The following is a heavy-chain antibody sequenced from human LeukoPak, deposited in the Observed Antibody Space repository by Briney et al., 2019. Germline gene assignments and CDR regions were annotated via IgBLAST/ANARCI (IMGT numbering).Heavy chain of an antibody. Sequence: GGSLRLSCAASGFTFSSYSMNWVRQAPGKGLEWVSSISSSSSYIYYADSVKGRFTIFRDNAKNSLYLQMNSLRAEDTAVYYCARDGGAVAGPGSSDYWGQGTLVTVSS. CDR2: ISSSSSYI. CDR3: ARDGGAVAGPGSSDY. V-gene: IGHV3-21*01. CDR1: GFTFSSYS. D-gene: IGHD6-19*01. J-gene: IGHJ4*02.